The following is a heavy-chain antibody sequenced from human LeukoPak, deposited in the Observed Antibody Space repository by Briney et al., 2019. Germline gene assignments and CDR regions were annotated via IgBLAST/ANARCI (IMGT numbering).Heavy chain of an antibody. V-gene: IGHV3-48*01. Sequence: PGGSLRLSCAASGFTFSSYSMNWVRQAPGKGLEWLSYISYNSGTISYADSVKGRFTISRDNAKNSLYLQMNSLRAEDTAVYYCARDDVAPAAAGIDYWGQGTLVTVSS. CDR1: GFTFSSYS. CDR3: ARDDVAPAAAGIDY. D-gene: IGHD6-13*01. CDR2: ISYNSGTI. J-gene: IGHJ4*01.